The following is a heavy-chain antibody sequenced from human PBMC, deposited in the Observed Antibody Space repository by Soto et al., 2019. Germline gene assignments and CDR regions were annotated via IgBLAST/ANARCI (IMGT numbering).Heavy chain of an antibody. J-gene: IGHJ4*02. CDR3: AKDNWNY. CDR1: GVSCISYW. CDR2: IKQDGSEK. Sequence: GCMRRSCADSGVSCISYWISWVRQAPGKGLEWVANIKQDGSEKYYVDSVKGRFTISRDNAKNSLYLQMNSLRAEDTAVYSCAKDNWNYCGQVSLFTVSS. D-gene: IGHD1-20*01. V-gene: IGHV3-7*03.